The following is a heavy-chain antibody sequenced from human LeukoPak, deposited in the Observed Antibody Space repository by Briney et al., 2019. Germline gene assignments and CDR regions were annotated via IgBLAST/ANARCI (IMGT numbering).Heavy chain of an antibody. CDR3: ARGSASDY. V-gene: IGHV3-66*01. D-gene: IGHD6-25*01. CDR2: TNSGGNT. CDR1: GLTVSSNY. Sequence: PGGSLRLSFAACGLTVSSNYMSWVRQAPGKGLEWASVTNSGGNTYYADSVKGRFTISRDNSKNTLYLEMNSLRAEDTAVYYCARGSASDYWGQGALVTVSS. J-gene: IGHJ4*02.